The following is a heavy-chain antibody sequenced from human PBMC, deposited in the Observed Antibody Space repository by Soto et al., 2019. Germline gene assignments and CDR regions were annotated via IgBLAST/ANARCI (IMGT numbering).Heavy chain of an antibody. Sequence: QVQLVESGGGVVQPGRSLRLSCAASGFTFSSYAMHWVRQAPGKGLECVAVISYDGSNKYYADSVKGRFTISRDNSKNTLYLQMNSLRAEDTAVYYCAIEGDNYYDSSGYFDYWGQGTLVTVSS. V-gene: IGHV3-30-3*01. D-gene: IGHD3-22*01. CDR3: AIEGDNYYDSSGYFDY. CDR1: GFTFSSYA. J-gene: IGHJ4*02. CDR2: ISYDGSNK.